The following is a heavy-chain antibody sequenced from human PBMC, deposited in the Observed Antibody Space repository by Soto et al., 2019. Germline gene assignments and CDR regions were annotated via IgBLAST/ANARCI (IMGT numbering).Heavy chain of an antibody. J-gene: IGHJ4*02. Sequence: QVQLVQSGAEVKKPGSSVKVSCKASGGTFSSDSFSWVRQAPGQGLEWMGGIIPMFDTPIYAQKFHDRVTITADESTSTAYMQLSSLRSGDTAVYYCARSGGLDRDFNYWGQGSLVTVSS. D-gene: IGHD2-15*01. CDR1: GGTFSSDS. CDR2: IIPMFDTP. V-gene: IGHV1-69*12. CDR3: ARSGGLDRDFNY.